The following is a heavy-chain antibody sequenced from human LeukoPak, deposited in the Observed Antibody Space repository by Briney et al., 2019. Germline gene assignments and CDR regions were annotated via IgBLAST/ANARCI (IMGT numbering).Heavy chain of an antibody. J-gene: IGHJ4*02. Sequence: GGSLRLSCAASGFDVSANYMSWVRQAPGKGLEWVSAIYRGGSTYYADSVKGRFTISRDNSKNILLLQMNSLKAEDTAVYYRARAREYYYDSAGYSYWGQGTLVTVSS. CDR2: IYRGGST. CDR1: GFDVSANY. CDR3: ARAREYYYDSAGYSY. D-gene: IGHD3-22*01. V-gene: IGHV3-53*01.